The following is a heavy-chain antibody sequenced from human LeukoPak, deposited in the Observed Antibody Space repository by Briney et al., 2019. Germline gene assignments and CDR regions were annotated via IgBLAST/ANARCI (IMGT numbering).Heavy chain of an antibody. CDR3: ARRIGYSSGHAAVYYFDY. CDR1: GFTFSTYW. J-gene: IGHJ4*02. Sequence: GGSLRLSCAASGFTFSTYWMHWVRHAPGKGLVWVSLINSGGDDTRYADSVKGRFSISTDNAKNTLYLQMNSLRAEDTAVYYCARRIGYSSGHAAVYYFDYWGQGTLVTVSS. CDR2: INSGGDDT. V-gene: IGHV3-74*01. D-gene: IGHD6-19*01.